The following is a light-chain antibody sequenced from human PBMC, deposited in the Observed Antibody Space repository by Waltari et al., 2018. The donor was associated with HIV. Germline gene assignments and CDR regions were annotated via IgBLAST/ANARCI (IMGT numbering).Light chain of an antibody. CDR1: TSNVGSNF. CDR2: RDN. V-gene: IGLV1-47*01. CDR3: ATWDGSLGGVYV. J-gene: IGLJ1*01. Sequence: QSVLTQPPSASGTPGQRVTISCSGTTSNVGSNFVSWYQQLPGTAPKLLIYRDNRRPSGVPDRFSGSKSCASASLAISGRRSEDEGDYYCATWDGSLGGVYVFGTGTKVTVL.